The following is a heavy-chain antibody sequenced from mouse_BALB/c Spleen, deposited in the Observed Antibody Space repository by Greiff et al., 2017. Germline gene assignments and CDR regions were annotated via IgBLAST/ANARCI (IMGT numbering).Heavy chain of an antibody. J-gene: IGHJ3*01. V-gene: IGHV1-15*01. CDR2: IDPETGGT. CDR1: GYTFTDYE. CDR3: TRFGNSWFAY. D-gene: IGHD2-1*01. Sequence: QVQLQQSGAELVRPGASVTLSCKASGYTFTDYEMHWVKQTPVHGLEWIGAIDPETGGTAYNQKFKGKATLTADKSSSTAYMELRSLTSEDSAVYYCTRFGNSWFAYWGQGTLVTVSA.